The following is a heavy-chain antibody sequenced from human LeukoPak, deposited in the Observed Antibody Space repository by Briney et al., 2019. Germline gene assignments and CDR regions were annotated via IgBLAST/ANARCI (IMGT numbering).Heavy chain of an antibody. V-gene: IGHV4-31*03. CDR3: ARRASDTAMVLFDY. CDR2: IYYSGST. D-gene: IGHD5-18*01. Sequence: PSQTLSLTCTVSGGSISSGGYYWSWIRQHPGKGLEWIVYIYYSGSTYYNPSLKSRVTISVDTSKNQFSLKLSSVTAADTAVYYCARRASDTAMVLFDYWGQGTLVTVSS. CDR1: GGSISSGGYY. J-gene: IGHJ4*02.